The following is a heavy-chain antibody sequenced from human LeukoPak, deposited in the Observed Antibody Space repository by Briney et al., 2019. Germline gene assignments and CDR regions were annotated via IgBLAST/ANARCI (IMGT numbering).Heavy chain of an antibody. V-gene: IGHV3-15*01. Sequence: PGGSLRLSCAASGFTFSNAWMSWVRQAPGKGLEWVGRIKSKTDGGTTDYAAPVKGRFTISRDDSKNTLYLQMNSLRAEDTAVYYCARDRAISETSCIGGSCYSLNYWGQGTLVSVSS. D-gene: IGHD2-15*01. CDR2: IKSKTDGGTT. CDR1: GFTFSNAW. CDR3: ARDRAISETSCIGGSCYSLNY. J-gene: IGHJ4*02.